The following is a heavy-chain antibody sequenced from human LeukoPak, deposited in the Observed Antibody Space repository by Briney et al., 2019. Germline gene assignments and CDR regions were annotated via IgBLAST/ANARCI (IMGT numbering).Heavy chain of an antibody. V-gene: IGHV3-48*03. CDR3: ARVGSIAAAGTPDY. CDR2: ISSGGNTE. D-gene: IGHD6-13*01. CDR1: GFSFSSYE. J-gene: IGHJ4*02. Sequence: GGSLRLSCAASGFSFSSYEMNWVRQAPGKGLEWVSHISSGGNTEYYVDSVRGRFTMSRDNAKNLLFLQMNSLRAEDTAVYYCARVGSIAAAGTPDYWGQGTLVTVSS.